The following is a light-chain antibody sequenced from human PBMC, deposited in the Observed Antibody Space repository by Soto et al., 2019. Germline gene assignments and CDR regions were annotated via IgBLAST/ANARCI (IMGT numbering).Light chain of an antibody. J-gene: IGKJ4*01. CDR1: QSISTY. V-gene: IGKV1-39*01. Sequence: DIQVTQSPSSLSASVEDSGTITCRASQSISTYLHWYQQKPGKAPNXLIYAASTLQSGVPSRFSGSGSGTDFTLTISSLQPEDVATYFCQHGYSTPLTLGGGTKVDIK. CDR2: AAS. CDR3: QHGYSTPLT.